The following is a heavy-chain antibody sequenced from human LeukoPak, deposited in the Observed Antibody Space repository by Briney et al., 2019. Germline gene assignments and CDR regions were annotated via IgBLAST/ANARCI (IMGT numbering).Heavy chain of an antibody. V-gene: IGHV1-8*01. CDR2: MNPNSGNT. D-gene: IGHD3-10*01. Sequence: ASVKVSCKASGYTFSSYDINWVRKATGQGLEWMGWMNPNSGNTGYAQKFQGRVTMTRNTSISTAYMELSSLRSEDTAVYYCARVSMVRGAAPYNWFDPWGQGTLVTVSS. CDR1: GYTFSSYD. J-gene: IGHJ5*02. CDR3: ARVSMVRGAAPYNWFDP.